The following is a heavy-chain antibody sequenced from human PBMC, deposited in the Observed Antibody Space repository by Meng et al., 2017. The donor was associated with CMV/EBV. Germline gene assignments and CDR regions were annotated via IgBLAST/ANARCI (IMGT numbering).Heavy chain of an antibody. CDR1: GGSISSYY. D-gene: IGHD2-2*01. CDR3: ARDLMNCSSTSCANWFDP. J-gene: IGHJ5*02. Sequence: QGQVEASGPGLGKPSETLSLTCTVSGGSISSYYWSWIRQPAGKGLEWIGRIYTSGSTNYNPSLKSRVTMSVDTSKNQFSLKLSSVTAADTAVYYCARDLMNCSSTSCANWFDPWGQGTLVTVSS. V-gene: IGHV4-4*07. CDR2: IYTSGST.